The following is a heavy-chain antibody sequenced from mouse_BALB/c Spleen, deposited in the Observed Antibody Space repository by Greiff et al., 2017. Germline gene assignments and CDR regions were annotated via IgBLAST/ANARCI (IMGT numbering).Heavy chain of an antibody. Sequence: VKLQQSGAELVKPGASVKLSCKASGYTFTSYYMYWVKQRPGQGLEWIGEINPSNGGTNFNEKFKSKATLTVDKSSSTAYMQLSSLTSEDSAVYYCTRWIYDGYYEGAMDYWGQGTSVTVSS. CDR1: GYTFTSYY. D-gene: IGHD2-3*01. J-gene: IGHJ4*01. V-gene: IGHV1S81*02. CDR3: TRWIYDGYYEGAMDY. CDR2: INPSNGGT.